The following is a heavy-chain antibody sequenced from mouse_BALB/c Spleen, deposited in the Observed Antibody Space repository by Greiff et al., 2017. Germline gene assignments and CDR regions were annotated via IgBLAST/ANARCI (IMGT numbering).Heavy chain of an antibody. Sequence: EVQLVESGPELVKPGASVKMSCKASGYTFTSYVMHWVKQKPGQGLEWIGYINPYNDGTKYNEKFKGKATLTSDKSSSTAYMELSSLTSEDSAVYYCARWNYGYEGYAMDYWGQGTSVTVSS. D-gene: IGHD1-2*01. CDR2: INPYNDGT. J-gene: IGHJ4*01. CDR1: GYTFTSYV. V-gene: IGHV1-14*01. CDR3: ARWNYGYEGYAMDY.